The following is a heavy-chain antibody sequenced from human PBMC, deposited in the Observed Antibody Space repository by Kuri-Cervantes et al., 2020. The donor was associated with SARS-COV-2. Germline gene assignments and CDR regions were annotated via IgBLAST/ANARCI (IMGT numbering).Heavy chain of an antibody. CDR1: GYTFANYG. CDR2: ISAYNGHT. D-gene: IGHD3-22*01. Sequence: ASVKVSCKASGYTFANYGIHWVRQAPGQGLEWMGWISAYNGHTNYAQNLHGRVTMTTDTSTSTAYMELRSLRQDDTAVYYCARNSYYDTSAYLALGYWGQGALVTVSS. J-gene: IGHJ4*02. CDR3: ARNSYYDTSAYLALGY. V-gene: IGHV1-18*01.